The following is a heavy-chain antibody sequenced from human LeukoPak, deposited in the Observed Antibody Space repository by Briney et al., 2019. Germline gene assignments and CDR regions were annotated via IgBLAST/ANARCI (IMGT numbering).Heavy chain of an antibody. Sequence: PSETLSLTCTVSGGSISSSSYYWGWIRQPPGKGLEWIGSIYYSGSTYYNPSLKSRVTISVDTSKNQFSLKLSSVTAADTAVYYCAGMIVVEIANRFFDYWSQGTLVTVSS. D-gene: IGHD3-22*01. J-gene: IGHJ4*02. V-gene: IGHV4-39*01. CDR3: AGMIVVEIANRFFDY. CDR2: IYYSGST. CDR1: GGSISSSSYY.